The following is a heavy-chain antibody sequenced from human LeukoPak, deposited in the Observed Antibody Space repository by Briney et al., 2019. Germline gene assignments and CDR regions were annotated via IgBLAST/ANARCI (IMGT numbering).Heavy chain of an antibody. V-gene: IGHV3-7*01. CDR1: GFTFTKNF. CDR3: AREGFYFFDF. D-gene: IGHD2/OR15-2a*01. J-gene: IGHJ4*01. Sequence: GGSLRLSCAASGFTFTKNFMSWVRQVPGKGLEWVANIKQDGSETTYADSVRGRFTIFRDNAKDSVYLQMNSLRAEDSATYYCAREGFYFFDFWGQGTLVTVSS. CDR2: IKQDGSET.